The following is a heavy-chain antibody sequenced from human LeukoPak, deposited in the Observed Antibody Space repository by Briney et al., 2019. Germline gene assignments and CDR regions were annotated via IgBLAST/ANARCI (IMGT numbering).Heavy chain of an antibody. CDR3: AKWVLNPGVVVTASDAFDI. J-gene: IGHJ3*02. D-gene: IGHD2-21*02. Sequence: PGGSLRLSCAASGVTFSSYAMSWVRQAPGKGLEWVSAISGSGGSTYYADSVKGRFTISRDNSKNTLYLQMNSLRAEDTAVYYCAKWVLNPGVVVTASDAFDIWGQGTMVTVSS. CDR1: GVTFSSYA. CDR2: ISGSGGST. V-gene: IGHV3-23*01.